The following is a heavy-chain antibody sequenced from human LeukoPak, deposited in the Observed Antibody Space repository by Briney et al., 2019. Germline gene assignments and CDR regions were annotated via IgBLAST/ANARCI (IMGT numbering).Heavy chain of an antibody. J-gene: IGHJ4*02. V-gene: IGHV4-30-4*08. CDR3: ARTRVPGSYSPKGPFDY. D-gene: IGHD1-26*01. CDR2: ISYSGST. CDR1: GGSISSGDYY. Sequence: SETLSLTCTVSGGSISSGDYYWSWIRQPPGKGLEWIGYISYSGSTYYNPSLKSRVTISVDTSKNQFSLKLSSVTAADTAVYYCARTRVPGSYSPKGPFDYWGQGTLVTVSS.